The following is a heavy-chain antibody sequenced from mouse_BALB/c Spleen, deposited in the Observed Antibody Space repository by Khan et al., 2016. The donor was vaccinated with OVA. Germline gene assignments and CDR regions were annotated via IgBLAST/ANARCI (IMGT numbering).Heavy chain of an antibody. D-gene: IGHD2-10*02. J-gene: IGHJ2*01. CDR3: ARVYGGDFDY. CDR2: ISYSGNT. CDR1: GYSITSDYA. V-gene: IGHV3-2*02. Sequence: EVQLQESGPGLVKPSQSLSLTCTVTGYSITSDYAWNWIRQFPGNTLEWMGFISYSGNTKYNPSLKSRISVTRDKSKNPFFLQLNSVTTEDTATYDCARVYGGDFDYWGQGTTLTVSS.